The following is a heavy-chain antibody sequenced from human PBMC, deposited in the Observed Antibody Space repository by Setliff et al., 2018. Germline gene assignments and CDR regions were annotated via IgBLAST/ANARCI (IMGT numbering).Heavy chain of an antibody. CDR1: GFTFSSYW. CDR2: IKQDGSEK. D-gene: IGHD3-3*01. J-gene: IGHJ4*02. V-gene: IGHV3-7*01. CDR3: ARDARPYYDFWSGYYYYFDY. Sequence: GGSLRLSCAASGFTFSSYWMSWVRQAPGKGLEWVANIKQDGSEKYYVDSVKGRFTISRDNAKNSLYLQMNSLRAEDTAVYYCARDARPYYDFWSGYYYYFDYWGQGTLVTVSS.